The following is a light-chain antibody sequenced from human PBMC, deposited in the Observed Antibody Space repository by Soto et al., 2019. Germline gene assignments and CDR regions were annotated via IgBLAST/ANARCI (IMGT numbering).Light chain of an antibody. CDR2: GAS. Sequence: EIVLTQSPGTLSLSPGERATLSCRASQSVSSSYLAWYQQKPGQAPRLLTYGASSRATGIPDRFSGSESGTDFTLTISRLEPEDFAVYYCQQYGSSLRTFGQGTKVDIK. CDR3: QQYGSSLRT. V-gene: IGKV3-20*01. CDR1: QSVSSSY. J-gene: IGKJ1*01.